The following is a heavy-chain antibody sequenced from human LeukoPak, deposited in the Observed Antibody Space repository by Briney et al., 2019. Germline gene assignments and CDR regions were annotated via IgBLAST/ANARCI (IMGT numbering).Heavy chain of an antibody. CDR3: ARDVGDYDFWSGYSYYYYYYMDV. J-gene: IGHJ6*03. Sequence: GGSLRLSCAASGFAFSTYRMNWVRQAPGKGLEWLSYITGSDSSTYYADSVKGRFTISRDNAKNSLYLQMNSLRAEDTAVYYCARDVGDYDFWSGYSYYYYYYMDVWGKGTTVTVSS. CDR2: ITGSDSST. CDR1: GFAFSTYR. D-gene: IGHD3-3*01. V-gene: IGHV3-48*04.